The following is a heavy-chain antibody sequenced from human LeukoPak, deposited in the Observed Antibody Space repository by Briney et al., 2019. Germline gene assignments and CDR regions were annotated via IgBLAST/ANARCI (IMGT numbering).Heavy chain of an antibody. D-gene: IGHD6-13*01. CDR2: ISSSSFKI. Sequence: GGSLRLSCAASEFTFVRYAINWVRQAPGKGLEWVSYISSSSFKIGYADSVKGRFTISRDNSKNSLYLQMDSLRVEDTAVYYCVRDPSYGSSWYYYMDVWGKGTTVTVSS. J-gene: IGHJ6*03. CDR3: VRDPSYGSSWYYYMDV. CDR1: EFTFVRYA. V-gene: IGHV3-48*04.